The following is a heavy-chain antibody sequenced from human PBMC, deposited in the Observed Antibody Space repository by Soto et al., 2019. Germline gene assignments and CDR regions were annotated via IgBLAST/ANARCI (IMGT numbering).Heavy chain of an antibody. D-gene: IGHD3-16*01. V-gene: IGHV3-7*03. CDR1: GFRFSLFW. CDR2: INEDGSEK. J-gene: IGHJ4*02. Sequence: GGSLRLSCAASGFRFSLFWMSWVRQTPGKGLEWVANINEDGSEKFFADSVKGRFTISRDNAKNSLSLQMNSLTADDTTVYYCARTGWPQSSYYFDYWGQGTLVTVSS. CDR3: ARTGWPQSSYYFDY.